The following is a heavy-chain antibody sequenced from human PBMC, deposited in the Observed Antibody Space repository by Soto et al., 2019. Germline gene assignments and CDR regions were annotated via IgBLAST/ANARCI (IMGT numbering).Heavy chain of an antibody. CDR3: ASFSPPYYDSSGLKGYYYGMDV. J-gene: IGHJ6*02. CDR1: GFTFSSYS. V-gene: IGHV3-21*01. Sequence: EVQLVESGGGLVKPGGSLRLSCAASGFTFSSYSMNWVRQAPGKGLEWVSSISSSSSYIYYADSVKGRFTISRDNAKNSLYLQMNSLRAEDTAVYYCASFSPPYYDSSGLKGYYYGMDVWGQGTTVTVSS. CDR2: ISSSSSYI. D-gene: IGHD3-22*01.